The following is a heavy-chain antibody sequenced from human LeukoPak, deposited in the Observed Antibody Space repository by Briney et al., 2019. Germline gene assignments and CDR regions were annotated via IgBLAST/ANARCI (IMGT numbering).Heavy chain of an antibody. J-gene: IGHJ4*02. D-gene: IGHD3-10*01. CDR3: ASPLDGSGSSYAFDY. Sequence: GASVKVSCKASVYTFTSYAMHWVRQAPGQRREWMGWINAGNGNTKYSQKFQGRVTITSDTSASTAYMELSSLRSEDTAVYYCASPLDGSGSSYAFDYWGQGTLVTVSS. V-gene: IGHV1-3*01. CDR2: INAGNGNT. CDR1: VYTFTSYA.